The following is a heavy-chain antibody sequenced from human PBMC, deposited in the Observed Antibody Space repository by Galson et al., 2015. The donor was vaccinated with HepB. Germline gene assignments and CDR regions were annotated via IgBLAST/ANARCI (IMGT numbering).Heavy chain of an antibody. CDR3: ARGVVVPAASIWYYYGMDV. CDR2: IIPIFGTA. Sequence: SVKVSCKASGGTFSSYAISWVRQAPGQGLEWMGGIIPIFGTANYAQKFQGRVTITADESTSTAYMELSSLRSEDTAVYYCARGVVVPAASIWYYYGMDVWGQGTTVTVSS. CDR1: GGTFSSYA. D-gene: IGHD2-2*01. V-gene: IGHV1-69*13. J-gene: IGHJ6*02.